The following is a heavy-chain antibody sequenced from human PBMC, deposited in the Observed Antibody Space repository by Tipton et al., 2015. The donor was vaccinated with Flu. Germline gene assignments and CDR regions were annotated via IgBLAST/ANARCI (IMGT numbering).Heavy chain of an antibody. CDR1: GFTFSSYS. J-gene: IGHJ6*02. Sequence: QLVQSGGGLVKPGGSLRLSCAASGFTFSSYSMNWVRQAPGKGLEWVSSTSSSSSYIYYADSVKGRFTISRDNAKNSLYLQMNSLRAEDTAVYYCARGIGTSSSWFPGYYYYGMDVWGQGTTVTVSS. V-gene: IGHV3-21*01. CDR3: ARGIGTSSSWFPGYYYYGMDV. D-gene: IGHD6-13*01. CDR2: TSSSSSYI.